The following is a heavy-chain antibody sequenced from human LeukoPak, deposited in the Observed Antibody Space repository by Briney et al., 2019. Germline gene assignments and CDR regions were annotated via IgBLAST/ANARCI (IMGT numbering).Heavy chain of an antibody. V-gene: IGHV1-69*05. CDR3: ARAPRITMIVVIPFDY. CDR1: GGTFSNYA. Sequence: ASVKVSCKASGGTFSNYAISWVRQAPGQGLEWMGGIIPIFGTANYAQKLQGRVTMTTDTSTSTAYMELKSLRSDDTAVYYCARAPRITMIVVIPFDYWGQGTLVTVSS. J-gene: IGHJ4*02. CDR2: IIPIFGTA. D-gene: IGHD3-22*01.